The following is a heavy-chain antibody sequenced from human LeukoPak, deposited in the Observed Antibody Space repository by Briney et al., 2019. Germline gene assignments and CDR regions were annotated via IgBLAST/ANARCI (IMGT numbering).Heavy chain of an antibody. D-gene: IGHD3-9*01. Sequence: GGSLRLSCAASGFSFNSYAMSWVRQAPGKGLEWVSAISGSGGSTYYADSVKGRFTISRDNSKNTLYLQMNSLRAEDTAVYYCAKDSYYDILTGYLVYWGQGTLVTVSS. CDR2: ISGSGGST. CDR1: GFSFNSYA. J-gene: IGHJ4*02. CDR3: AKDSYYDILTGYLVY. V-gene: IGHV3-23*01.